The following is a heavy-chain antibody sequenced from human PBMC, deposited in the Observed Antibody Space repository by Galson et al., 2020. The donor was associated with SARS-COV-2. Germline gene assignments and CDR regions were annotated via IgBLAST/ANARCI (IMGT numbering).Heavy chain of an antibody. J-gene: IGHJ4*02. CDR2: IDGVGSQK. V-gene: IGHV3-7*01. D-gene: IGHD3-10*01. Sequence: GESLKISCAASGFNFNSYWMDWVRQSPGKGLEWVATIDGVGSQKYYVDSVKGRFTISRDNAENSLYLHMNSLRAEDTAIYYCARNRGFQQFDYWGQGALVTVSS. CDR3: ARNRGFQQFDY. CDR1: GFNFNSYW.